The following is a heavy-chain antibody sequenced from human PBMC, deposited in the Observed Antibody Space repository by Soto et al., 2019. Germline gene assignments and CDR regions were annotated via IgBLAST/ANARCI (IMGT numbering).Heavy chain of an antibody. CDR1: GGSISSYY. Sequence: QVQLQESGPGLVKPSETLSLTCTVSGGSISSYYWSWIRQPPGKGLEWIGYIYYSGSTNYNPSVKRRVTISVAPSKNQFSLKLSAVTAADTAVYYCASTSMIVAPADYWGQGTLVTVSS. CDR2: IYYSGST. V-gene: IGHV4-59*08. D-gene: IGHD3-22*01. J-gene: IGHJ4*02. CDR3: ASTSMIVAPADY.